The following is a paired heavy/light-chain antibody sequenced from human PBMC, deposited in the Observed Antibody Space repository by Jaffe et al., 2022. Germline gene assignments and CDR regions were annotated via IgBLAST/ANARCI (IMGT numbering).Heavy chain of an antibody. CDR2: IYYSGST. CDR1: GGSISSYY. J-gene: IGHJ4*02. D-gene: IGHD6-19*01. Sequence: QVQLQESGPGLVKPSETLSLTCTVSGGSISSYYWSWIRQPPGKGLEWIGYIYYSGSTNYNPSLKSRVTISVDTSKNQFSLKLSSVTAADTAVYYCARAASDHSSGWPDVDYWGQGTLVTVSS. CDR3: ARAASDHSSGWPDVDY. V-gene: IGHV4-59*01.
Light chain of an antibody. J-gene: IGLJ3*02. Sequence: SYELTQPSSVSVSPGQTARITCSGDVLAKKYARWFQQKPGQAPVLVIYKDSERPSGIPERFSGSSSGTTVTLTISGAQVEDEADYYCYSAADNIWVFGGGTKLTVL. CDR1: VLAKKY. CDR2: KDS. V-gene: IGLV3-27*01. CDR3: YSAADNIWV.